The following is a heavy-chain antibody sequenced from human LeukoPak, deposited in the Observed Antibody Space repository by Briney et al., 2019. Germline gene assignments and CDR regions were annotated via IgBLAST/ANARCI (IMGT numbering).Heavy chain of an antibody. V-gene: IGHV3-21*01. D-gene: IGHD1-26*01. CDR3: ARVRSGSLDY. J-gene: IGHJ4*02. CDR1: GFTFSRYA. Sequence: GGSLRLSCAASGFTFSRYAMSWVRQAPGKGLEWVSFIRSSSSDIYYADSVKGRFTISRDNAKNSLYLQMDSLRAEDTAVYYCARVRSGSLDYWGQGTLVTVSS. CDR2: IRSSSSDI.